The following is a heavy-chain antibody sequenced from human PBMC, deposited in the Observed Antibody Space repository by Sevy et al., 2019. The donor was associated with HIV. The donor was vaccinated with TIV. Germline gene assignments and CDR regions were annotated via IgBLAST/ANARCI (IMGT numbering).Heavy chain of an antibody. CDR3: AKEEFSGYNFGY. D-gene: IGHD5-12*01. V-gene: IGHV3-23*01. CDR1: GFTFISYT. Sequence: GGSLRLSCVASGFTFISYTMSWDRQAPGKGLEWVSAISSSGGSTYYGDSVKGRFTISRDNSKNTVYLEINNLRAEDTALYYCAKEEFSGYNFGYWGQGTLVTVSS. J-gene: IGHJ4*02. CDR2: ISSSGGST.